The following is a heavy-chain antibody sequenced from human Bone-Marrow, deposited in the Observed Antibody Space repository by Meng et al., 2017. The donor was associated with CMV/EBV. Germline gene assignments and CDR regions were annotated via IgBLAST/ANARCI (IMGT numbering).Heavy chain of an antibody. CDR1: FSGYY. CDR2: INHSGST. V-gene: IGHV4-34*01. D-gene: IGHD3-3*01. CDR3: ARGGRGSYYDFWSGYSNYFDY. J-gene: IGHJ4*02. Sequence: FSGYYWSWIRQPPGKGLEWIGEINHSGSTNYNPPLKSRVTISVDTSKNQFSLKLSSVTAADTAVYYCARGGRGSYYDFWSGYSNYFDYWGQGTLVTVSS.